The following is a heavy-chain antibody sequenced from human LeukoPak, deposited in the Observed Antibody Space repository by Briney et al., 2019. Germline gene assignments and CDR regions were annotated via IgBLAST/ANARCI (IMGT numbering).Heavy chain of an antibody. V-gene: IGHV3-23*01. CDR1: GFTFSSYA. CDR2: ISGSGVTT. CDR3: AKDLRSDGSY. J-gene: IGHJ4*02. D-gene: IGHD1-26*01. Sequence: GGSLRLSCAASGFTFSSYAMSWVRQAPGKGLEWVSVISGSGVTTSYADSVKGRFSISRDNSKSTLYLQMNSLRADDTAVYYCAKDLRSDGSYWGQGTLVTVSS.